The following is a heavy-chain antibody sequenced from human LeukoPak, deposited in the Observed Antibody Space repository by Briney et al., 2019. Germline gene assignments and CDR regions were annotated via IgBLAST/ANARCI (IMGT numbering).Heavy chain of an antibody. CDR2: IYYSGST. CDR3: ARDSSSWFNWFDP. V-gene: IGHV4-39*07. D-gene: IGHD6-13*01. CDR1: GGSISSSSYY. Sequence: SETLSLTCTVSGGSISSSSYYWGWIRQPAGKGLEWIGSIYYSGSTYYNPSLKSRVTISVDTSKNQFSLKLSSVTAADTAVYYCARDSSSWFNWFDPWGQGTLVTVSS. J-gene: IGHJ5*02.